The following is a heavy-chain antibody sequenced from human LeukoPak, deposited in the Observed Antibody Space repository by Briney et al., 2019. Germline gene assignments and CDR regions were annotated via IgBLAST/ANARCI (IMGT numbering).Heavy chain of an antibody. Sequence: NPSETLSLTCSVSDGSINSYYWNWIRRPPGKGLEWSGYIYYNGNTNYSPSLKSRVTMSVDTSKNLFSLKVSSVTAADTAVYYCARGRSNYYGMDVWGQGTTVTVSS. V-gene: IGHV4-59*01. CDR3: ARGRSNYYGMDV. D-gene: IGHD1-26*01. CDR2: IYYNGNT. CDR1: DGSINSYY. J-gene: IGHJ6*02.